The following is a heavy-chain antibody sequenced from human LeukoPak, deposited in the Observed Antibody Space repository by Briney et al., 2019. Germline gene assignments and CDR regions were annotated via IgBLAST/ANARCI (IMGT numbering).Heavy chain of an antibody. V-gene: IGHV3-21*01. J-gene: IGHJ5*02. Sequence: PGGSLRLSCAASGFTFSSYSMNWVRQAPGKGLEWVSSISSSSSYIYYADSVKGRFTISRDNAKNSLYLQMNSLRAEDTAVYYCARKIYPDIVVVPAAYNWFDPWGQGTLVTVSS. CDR2: ISSSSSYI. CDR1: GFTFSSYS. D-gene: IGHD2-2*01. CDR3: ARKIYPDIVVVPAAYNWFDP.